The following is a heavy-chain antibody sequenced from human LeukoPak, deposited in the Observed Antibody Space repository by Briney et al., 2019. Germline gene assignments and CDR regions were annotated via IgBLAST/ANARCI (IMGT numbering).Heavy chain of an antibody. CDR2: IISSSSYI. J-gene: IGHJ6*04. V-gene: IGHV3-21*01. Sequence: GGSLRPSCAASAFTFISYSMNWVRHDLGGGLEWVSSIISSSSYIYYADSAKDAFTISRDNAKNSLYLQMNSRRAEDTAVYYCARSPRSMTTGRMDVWGKGTTVTVSS. CDR1: AFTFISYS. D-gene: IGHD4-17*01. CDR3: ARSPRSMTTGRMDV.